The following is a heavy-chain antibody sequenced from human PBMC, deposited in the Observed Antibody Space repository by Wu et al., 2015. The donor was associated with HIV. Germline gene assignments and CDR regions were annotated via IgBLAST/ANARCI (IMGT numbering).Heavy chain of an antibody. Sequence: QVQLVQSGAEVKKPGASVKVSCQASGYTFIDYDINWLRQATGQGLEWVGWMNPNSGATGYARKFQGRVTLTRNTSTKTAYMELSSLRSEDTATFYCVRRELPYFFKLWGQGTVVIVSS. D-gene: IGHD2/OR15-2a*01. V-gene: IGHV1-8*01. CDR1: GYTFIDYD. CDR3: VRRELPYFFKL. J-gene: IGHJ4*02. CDR2: MNPNSGAT.